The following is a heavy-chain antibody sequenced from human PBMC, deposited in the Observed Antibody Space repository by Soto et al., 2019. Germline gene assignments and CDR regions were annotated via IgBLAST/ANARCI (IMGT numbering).Heavy chain of an antibody. CDR2: MSHSGGT. V-gene: IGHV4-34*01. CDR1: GGFVSSGSYC. D-gene: IGHD2-2*01. J-gene: IGHJ3*02. CDR3: ATPSTSDAFDI. Sequence: SETLSLTCAVYGGFVSSGSYCWSWIRQPPGKGLEWIGEMSHSGGTNFNPSLKSRVTISVDTSKNQFSLKLSSVTAADTAVYYCATPSTSDAFDIWGQGTMVTVSS.